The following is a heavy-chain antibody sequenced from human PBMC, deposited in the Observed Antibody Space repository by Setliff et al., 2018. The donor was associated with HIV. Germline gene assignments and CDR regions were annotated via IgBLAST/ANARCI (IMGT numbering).Heavy chain of an antibody. Sequence: SETLSLTCTVSGDSVSSASFYWSWIRQPPGKGLEWIGYIYYSGTAKYNPSLKSRVTISVDTSKNQFSLKLSSVTAADTAVYYCASEAWTSYRSSSGYYYYYMDVWGKGTTVTVSS. CDR1: GDSVSSASFY. CDR2: IYYSGTA. D-gene: IGHD6-6*01. V-gene: IGHV4-61*01. CDR3: ASEAWTSYRSSSGYYYYYMDV. J-gene: IGHJ6*03.